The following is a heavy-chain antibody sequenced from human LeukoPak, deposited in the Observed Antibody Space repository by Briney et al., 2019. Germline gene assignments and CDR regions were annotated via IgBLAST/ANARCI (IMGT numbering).Heavy chain of an antibody. CDR1: GFTFSSYG. J-gene: IGHJ5*02. V-gene: IGHV3-30*02. Sequence: GGSLRLSCAASGFTFSSYGMHWVRQAPGKGLEWVAFIRYDGSNKYYADSVKGRFTISRDNSKNTLYLQMNSLRAEDTAVYYCAKDKVPAAISASNWFDPWGQGTLVTVSS. CDR3: AKDKVPAAISASNWFDP. CDR2: IRYDGSNK. D-gene: IGHD2-2*02.